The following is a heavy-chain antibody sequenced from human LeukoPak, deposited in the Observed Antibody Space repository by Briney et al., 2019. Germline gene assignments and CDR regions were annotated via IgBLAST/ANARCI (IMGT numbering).Heavy chain of an antibody. CDR3: ARTTPGYSSSWYGPDAFDI. D-gene: IGHD6-13*01. CDR1: GFTVSSNY. Sequence: GGSLRLSCAASGFTVSSNYMSWVRQAPGKGLEWVSVIYSGGSTYYADSVKGRLTISRDNSKNTLYLQMNSLRAEDTAVYYCARTTPGYSSSWYGPDAFDIWGQGTMVTVSS. J-gene: IGHJ3*02. CDR2: IYSGGST. V-gene: IGHV3-53*01.